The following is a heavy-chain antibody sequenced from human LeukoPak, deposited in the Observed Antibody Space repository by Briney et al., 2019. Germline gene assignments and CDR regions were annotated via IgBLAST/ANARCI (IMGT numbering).Heavy chain of an antibody. J-gene: IGHJ4*02. CDR2: INPNSGGT. Sequence: ASVKVSCKASGYTLTGYYMHWVRQAPGQGLEWMGWINPNSGGTNYAQKLQGRVTMTTDTSTSTAYMELRSLRSDATAVYYCARVPFGIGYYSDSSGSGYFDYWGQGTLVTVSS. CDR3: ARVPFGIGYYSDSSGSGYFDY. V-gene: IGHV1-2*02. CDR1: GYTLTGYY. D-gene: IGHD3-22*01.